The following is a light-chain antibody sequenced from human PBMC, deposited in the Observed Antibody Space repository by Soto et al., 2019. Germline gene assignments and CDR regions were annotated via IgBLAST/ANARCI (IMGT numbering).Light chain of an antibody. V-gene: IGKV3-20*01. Sequence: IVLTQSPGTLSLSPGERSTLSCMASQSLRSSYLGWYQQRPGQPPRLLIYGASNRATGIPDRFSGSGSGTDFTLTISRLEPEDFAVYYCHQYGGSPPETVGQGTKVEIK. J-gene: IGKJ1*01. CDR2: GAS. CDR1: QSLRSSY. CDR3: HQYGGSPPET.